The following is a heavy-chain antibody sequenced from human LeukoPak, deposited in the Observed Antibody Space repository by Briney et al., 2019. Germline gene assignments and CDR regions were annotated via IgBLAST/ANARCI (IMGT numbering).Heavy chain of an antibody. J-gene: IGHJ4*02. Sequence: GGSLRLSCAASGFTFSRSWMTWVRQAPGKGLEWVASINQDGSVKHYMDSVKGRFTISRDNSNNSLFLQMNSLRAEDTAVYYCAKLLGDATTFDYWGQGTLVTVSS. D-gene: IGHD3-16*01. CDR2: INQDGSVK. CDR3: AKLLGDATTFDY. V-gene: IGHV3-7*01. CDR1: GFTFSRSW.